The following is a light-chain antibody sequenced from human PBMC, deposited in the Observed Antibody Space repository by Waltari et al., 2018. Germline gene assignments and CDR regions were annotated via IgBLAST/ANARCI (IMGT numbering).Light chain of an antibody. V-gene: IGLV1-40*01. J-gene: IGLJ3*02. CDR1: SSHIRAGYD. CDR3: QSYDSSLSGWV. Sequence: QSVLTQPPSVSGAPGQRVTISCPGTSSHIRAGYDVHWYQQVPGTAPKLLIYGNTNRPSGVPDRFSGSKSGTSASLAITGLQAEDEADYYCQSYDSSLSGWVFGGGTKLTVL. CDR2: GNT.